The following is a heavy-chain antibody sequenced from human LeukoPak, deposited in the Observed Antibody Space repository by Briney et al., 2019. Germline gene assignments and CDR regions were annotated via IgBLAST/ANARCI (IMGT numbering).Heavy chain of an antibody. D-gene: IGHD1-26*01. CDR1: GFTFSNYA. Sequence: PGGSLRLSCAASGFTFSNYAMSWVRQAPGKGLEWVSAISGSDGHTYYADSVKGRFTISSDNSKNTLYLQMFSLRAEDTAVYYCAKGPFRVGASAVPSAAFDIWGQGTMVTVSS. CDR2: ISGSDGHT. CDR3: AKGPFRVGASAVPSAAFDI. V-gene: IGHV3-23*01. J-gene: IGHJ3*02.